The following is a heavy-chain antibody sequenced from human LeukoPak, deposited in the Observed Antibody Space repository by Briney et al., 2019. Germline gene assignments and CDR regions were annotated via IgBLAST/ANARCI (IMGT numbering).Heavy chain of an antibody. CDR1: GGSFSGYY. CDR2: INHSGST. J-gene: IGHJ4*02. Sequence: SETLSLTCAVYGGSFSGYYWSWIRQPPGKGLEWIGEINHSGSTNYNPSLKSRVTLFVDTSRNRFSLMLTSVTAADTAIYYCARHLYTDTGNIDYWSQGTQVTVSS. V-gene: IGHV4-34*01. D-gene: IGHD1/OR15-1a*01. CDR3: ARHLYTDTGNIDY.